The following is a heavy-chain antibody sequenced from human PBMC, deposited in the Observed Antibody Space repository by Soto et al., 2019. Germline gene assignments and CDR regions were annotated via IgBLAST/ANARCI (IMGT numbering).Heavy chain of an antibody. Sequence: QLQLQESGPGLVKPSETLSLTCSVSGGSLSSGPYSWGWIRQPPGKGLEWIGTFYYSGSTHYNPSLASRVTVSVPTSKTQVSLKVTSVTAADTAMYYCARLGGYCSSASCSGYSGMDVWGQGTTVTVSS. CDR3: ARLGGYCSSASCSGYSGMDV. J-gene: IGHJ6*02. V-gene: IGHV4-39*01. D-gene: IGHD2-2*01. CDR2: FYYSGST. CDR1: GGSLSSGPYS.